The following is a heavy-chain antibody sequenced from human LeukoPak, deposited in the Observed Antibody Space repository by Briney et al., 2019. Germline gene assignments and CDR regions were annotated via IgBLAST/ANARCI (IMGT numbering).Heavy chain of an antibody. CDR3: AKDRRHTVSGGYFDL. Sequence: KPGGSLRLSCAASGFTFSDYYMSWIRQAPGKGLEWVSYISSSGSTIYYADSVKGRFTISRDNAKNSLYLQMNSLRAGDTALYYCAKDRRHTVSGGYFDLWGRGTLVIVSS. D-gene: IGHD3-10*01. CDR1: GFTFSDYY. CDR2: ISSSGSTI. J-gene: IGHJ2*01. V-gene: IGHV3-11*01.